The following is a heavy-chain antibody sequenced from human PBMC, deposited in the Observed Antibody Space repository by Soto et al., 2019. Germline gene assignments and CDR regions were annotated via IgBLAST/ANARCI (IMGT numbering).Heavy chain of an antibody. V-gene: IGHV3-30*18. J-gene: IGHJ6*02. CDR1: GFSFDSYS. Sequence: PGGSLRLSCAASGFSFDSYSMHWVRQAPGKGLEWVTTVSFDSKNKYYIDSVEGRFTISRDNSKKMLYLQMNSLRHEDMAVYYCAKETVEATYSFYGMDVWGPGTTVT. D-gene: IGHD7-27*01. CDR2: VSFDSKNK. CDR3: AKETVEATYSFYGMDV.